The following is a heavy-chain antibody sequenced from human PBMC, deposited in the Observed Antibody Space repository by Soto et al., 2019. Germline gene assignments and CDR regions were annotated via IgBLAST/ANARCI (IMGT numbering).Heavy chain of an antibody. D-gene: IGHD5-18*01. J-gene: IGHJ6*02. CDR2: IYYSGST. CDR3: ARDGYSYGYYYYGMDV. V-gene: IGHV4-59*01. Sequence: PSETLSLTCTVSGGSISSYYWSWIRQPPGKGLEWIGYIYYSGSTNYNPSLKSRVTISVGTSKNQFSLKLSSVTAADTAVYYCARDGYSYGYYYYGMDVWGQGTTVTVSS. CDR1: GGSISSYY.